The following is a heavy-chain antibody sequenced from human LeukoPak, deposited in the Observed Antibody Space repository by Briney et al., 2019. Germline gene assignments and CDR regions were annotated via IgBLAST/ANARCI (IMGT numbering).Heavy chain of an antibody. V-gene: IGHV1-2*02. D-gene: IGHD2-15*01. CDR3: ARGLVVVAATVDAFDI. J-gene: IGHJ3*02. CDR2: INPNSGGT. Sequence: ASVKVSCKASGYTFTGYYMHWVRQAPGQGLEWMGWINPNSGGTRYAQRFQGRVTMTRDTSISTAYMELSTLRSDDTAVYYCARGLVVVAATVDAFDIWGQGTMVTVSS. CDR1: GYTFTGYY.